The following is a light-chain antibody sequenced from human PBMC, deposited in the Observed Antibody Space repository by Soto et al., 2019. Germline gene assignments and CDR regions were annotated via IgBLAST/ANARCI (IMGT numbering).Light chain of an antibody. CDR3: QHYDNLPPYT. CDR2: DAS. Sequence: DIQMTQSPSSLSVSVGDTVTISCRASRDITHYLNWYQQKPGKAPTLLISDASSLQRGVPSRFSGSGSGTDFTFPITSLQPEDIATYYCQHYDNLPPYTFGQGTKLEI. V-gene: IGKV1-33*01. J-gene: IGKJ2*01. CDR1: RDITHY.